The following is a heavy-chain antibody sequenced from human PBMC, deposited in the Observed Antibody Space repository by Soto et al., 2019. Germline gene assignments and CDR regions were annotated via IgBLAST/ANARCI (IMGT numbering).Heavy chain of an antibody. D-gene: IGHD2-21*02. J-gene: IGHJ6*02. CDR1: GGTFSSYA. CDR3: ASSYCGGDCYSNYYGMDV. CDR2: IIPIFGTA. Sequence: GASVRVSCKXSGGTFSSYAISWVRQAPGQGLEWMGGIIPIFGTANYAQKFQGRVTITADESTSTAYMELSSLRSEDTAVYYCASSYCGGDCYSNYYGMDVWGQGTTVTVSS. V-gene: IGHV1-69*13.